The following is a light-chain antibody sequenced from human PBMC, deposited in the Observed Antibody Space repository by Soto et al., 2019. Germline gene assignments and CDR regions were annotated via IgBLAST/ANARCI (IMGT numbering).Light chain of an antibody. V-gene: IGKV3-20*01. CDR1: QSVSSKY. CDR2: GTSSGTP. CDR3: QQYGSSPIT. J-gene: IGKJ5*01. Sequence: EIVLTQSPGTLSLSPGERATLSCRASQSVSSKYLAWYQQKPGQAPRLLIYGTSSGTPSRATGIPDRFSGRGSGTDFTLTISILEPEDFAVYYCQQYGSSPITFGQGTRLEIK.